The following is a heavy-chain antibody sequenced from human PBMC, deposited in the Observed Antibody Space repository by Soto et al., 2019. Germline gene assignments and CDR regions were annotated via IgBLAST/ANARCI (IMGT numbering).Heavy chain of an antibody. CDR1: GYSFNTYD. CDR3: AIGRGGTWAF. V-gene: IGHV1-8*01. J-gene: IGHJ4*02. Sequence: ASVKVSCKTSGYSFNTYDFNWLRQAPGQGLEWMGWMNPDGGSTGYATKFQGRVAMTRQKSIRTAYLELTGLNYEDTAVYFCAIGRGGTWAFWGQGTQVTVSS. D-gene: IGHD2-15*01. CDR2: MNPDGGST.